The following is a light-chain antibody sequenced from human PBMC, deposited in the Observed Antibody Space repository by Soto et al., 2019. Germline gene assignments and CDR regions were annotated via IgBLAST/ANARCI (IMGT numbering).Light chain of an antibody. CDR1: SSDVGSYNY. Sequence: QSALTQPRSVSGSPGQSVTISCSGTSSDVGSYNYVSWYQQTPGKAPKLIIYDVTKRPSGVPDRFSGSKSGNTASLTISGLQAEDEADYHCCSYAGSYTWVFGGGTKVTVL. CDR3: CSYAGSYTWV. J-gene: IGLJ3*02. CDR2: DVT. V-gene: IGLV2-11*01.